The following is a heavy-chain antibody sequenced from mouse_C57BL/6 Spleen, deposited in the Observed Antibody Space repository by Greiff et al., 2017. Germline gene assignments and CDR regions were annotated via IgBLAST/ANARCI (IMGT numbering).Heavy chain of an antibody. V-gene: IGHV6-3*01. CDR3: TGGRLLGY. CDR2: IRLKSDNYAT. Sequence: EVQLVESGGGLVQPGGSMKLSCVASGFTFSNYWMNWVRQSPEKGLEWVAQIRLKSDNYATHYAESVKGRFTISRDDSKSSVYLQMNNLSAEDTGIYYCTGGRLLGYWGQGTTLTVSS. CDR1: GFTFSNYW. D-gene: IGHD1-1*01. J-gene: IGHJ2*01.